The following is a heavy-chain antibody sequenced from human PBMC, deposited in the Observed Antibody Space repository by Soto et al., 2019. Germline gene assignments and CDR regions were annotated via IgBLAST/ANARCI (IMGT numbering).Heavy chain of an antibody. D-gene: IGHD1-20*01. CDR1: GVSITSYF. J-gene: IGHJ4*02. CDR2: ISFSGAT. V-gene: IGHV4-59*01. CDR3: ARESGITGTRAFSH. Sequence: PSETLSLTCTVSGVSITSYFWSWIRQTPGKGLDWIGSISFSGATYSNPSLKGRAALSVDTSENHLSLTLNSVTSADTAVYFCARESGITGTRAFSHWGQGILVTVSS.